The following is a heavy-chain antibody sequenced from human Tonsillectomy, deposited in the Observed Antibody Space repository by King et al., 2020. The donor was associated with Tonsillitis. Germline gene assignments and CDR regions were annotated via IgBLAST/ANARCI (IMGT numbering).Heavy chain of an antibody. D-gene: IGHD3-10*01. CDR1: GFTFSSYA. J-gene: IGHJ6*02. CDR2: LRGSGGST. V-gene: IGHV3-23*04. CDR3: AKAGYYGSGSYSSGYYGMDV. Sequence: VQLVESGGGLVQPGGSLRLSCAASGFTFSSYAMSWVRQAPGQGLEWVSGLRGSGGSTYYADSVKGRFTISRDNSKNTLYLQMNSLRADDTAVYYCAKAGYYGSGSYSSGYYGMDVWGQGTTVTVSS.